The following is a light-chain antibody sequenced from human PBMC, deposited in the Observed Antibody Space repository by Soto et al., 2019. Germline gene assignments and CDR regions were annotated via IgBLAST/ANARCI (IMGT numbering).Light chain of an antibody. CDR3: QQFDNLPFT. CDR2: TTS. CDR1: QDIKKY. J-gene: IGKJ3*01. V-gene: IGKV1-33*01. Sequence: DIQMTQSPSSLSASVGDRVTITCQASQDIKKYLNWYQQKPGKAPKLLIYTTSDLQTGVPPRFSGSGSGINFTFTINNLQPEDIGTYFCQQFDNLPFTFGPGNKVDIK.